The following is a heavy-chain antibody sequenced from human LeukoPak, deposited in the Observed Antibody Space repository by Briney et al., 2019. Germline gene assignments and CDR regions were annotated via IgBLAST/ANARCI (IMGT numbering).Heavy chain of an antibody. CDR1: GFTLGEYA. CDR2: ISYDGSNK. CDR3: AKDGDGYIEY. V-gene: IGHV3-30*04. Sequence: GGSLRLSCTASGFTLGEYAMSWVRQAPGKGLEWVAVISYDGSNKYYADSVKGRFTISRDNSKNTLYLQMNSLRAEDTAVYYCAKDGDGYIEYWGQGTLVTVSS. J-gene: IGHJ4*02. D-gene: IGHD5-24*01.